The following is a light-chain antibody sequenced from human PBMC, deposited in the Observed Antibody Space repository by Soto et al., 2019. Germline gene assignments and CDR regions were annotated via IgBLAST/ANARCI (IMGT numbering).Light chain of an antibody. J-gene: IGLJ2*01. CDR1: SSDVGHYNY. V-gene: IGLV2-14*01. Sequence: QSALTQPASVSGSPGQSITISCTGTSSDVGHYNYVSWYQQHPGKAPKLMIYDVSNRPSGISNRFSGSKSGNTASLTISGLQAEDEADYYCSSYTSSSTLVFGGGTKLTVL. CDR2: DVS. CDR3: SSYTSSSTLV.